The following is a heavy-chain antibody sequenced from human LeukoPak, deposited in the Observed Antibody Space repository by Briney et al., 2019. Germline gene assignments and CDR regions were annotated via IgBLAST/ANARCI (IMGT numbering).Heavy chain of an antibody. CDR2: FDPEDGEA. Sequence: ASVKVSCKVSGYTLTELSMHWVRQAPGKGLEWMGGFDPEDGEAIYAQKFQGRVTMTEGTSTDTAYMELSSLRSEDTAVYYCATVGVAVAGIWGQGTLVTVSS. CDR3: ATVGVAVAGI. V-gene: IGHV1-24*01. CDR1: GYTLTELS. J-gene: IGHJ4*02. D-gene: IGHD6-19*01.